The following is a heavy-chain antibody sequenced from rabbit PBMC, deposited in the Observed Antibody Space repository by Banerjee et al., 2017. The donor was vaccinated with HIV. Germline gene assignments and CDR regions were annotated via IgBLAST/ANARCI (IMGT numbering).Heavy chain of an antibody. J-gene: IGHJ4*01. CDR2: IDADSGST. Sequence: QEQLEESGGDLVKPEGSLTLTCTASGFSFSSGYWVCWVRQAPGKGLEWIACIDADSGSTHYANWAKGRFTISKTSSTTVTLQMTSLTAADTATYFCARGGALWLWGQGTLVTVS. D-gene: IGHD5-1*01. CDR3: ARGGALWL. V-gene: IGHV1S45*01. CDR1: GFSFSSGYW.